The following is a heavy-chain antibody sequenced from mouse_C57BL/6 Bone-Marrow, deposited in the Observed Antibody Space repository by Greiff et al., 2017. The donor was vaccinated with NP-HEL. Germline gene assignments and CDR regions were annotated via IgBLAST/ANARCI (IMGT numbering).Heavy chain of an antibody. V-gene: IGHV1-22*01. CDR3: ARKRTSYFDY. Sequence: VQLQQSGPELVKPGASVKMSCKASGYTFTDYNMHWVKQSHGKSLEWIGYINPNNGGSSYNQKFKGKATLTVNKSSSTAYMALRSLTSEGSAVYYCARKRTSYFDYWGQGTTLTVSS. J-gene: IGHJ2*01. CDR1: GYTFTDYN. CDR2: INPNNGGS.